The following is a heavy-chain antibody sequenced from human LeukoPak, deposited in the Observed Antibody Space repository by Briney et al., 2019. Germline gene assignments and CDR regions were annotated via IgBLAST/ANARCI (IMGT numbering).Heavy chain of an antibody. Sequence: SETLSLTCTVSGGSISSYYWSWVRQSPGKGLEWIGYIFTSGWTDYNPSLKSRITMSVDTSKNQLSMELRFLTAADTAVYYCATSHDVKTAPYDLWGQGTLVTVSS. V-gene: IGHV4-4*09. J-gene: IGHJ5*02. D-gene: IGHD2-21*01. CDR1: GGSISSYY. CDR2: IFTSGWT. CDR3: ATSHDVKTAPYDL.